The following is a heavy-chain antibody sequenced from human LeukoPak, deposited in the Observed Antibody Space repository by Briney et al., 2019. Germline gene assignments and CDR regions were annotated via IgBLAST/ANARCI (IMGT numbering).Heavy chain of an antibody. D-gene: IGHD4-17*01. CDR1: GYTFTSYD. CDR3: ARLGTVTTGDY. Sequence: ASVKVSCKASGYTFTSYDINWVRQTTGQGLEWMGWMNPNSGNIGYAQKFQGRVTMTRNTSISTAYMELSSLRSGDTAVYYCARLGTVTTGDYWGQGTLVTVSS. V-gene: IGHV1-8*01. J-gene: IGHJ4*02. CDR2: MNPNSGNI.